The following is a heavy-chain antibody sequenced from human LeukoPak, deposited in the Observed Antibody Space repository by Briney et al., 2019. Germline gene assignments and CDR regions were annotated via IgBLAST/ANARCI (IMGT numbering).Heavy chain of an antibody. Sequence: GGSLRLSCAASGFTFSSYSMNWVRQAPGKGLEWVSSISSSSSYIYYADSVKGRFTISRDNAKNSLYLQMNSLRAEDTAVYYCARQPCSGGTCYFDYRGQGTLVTVSS. J-gene: IGHJ4*02. D-gene: IGHD2-15*01. V-gene: IGHV3-21*01. CDR3: ARQPCSGGTCYFDY. CDR1: GFTFSSYS. CDR2: ISSSSSYI.